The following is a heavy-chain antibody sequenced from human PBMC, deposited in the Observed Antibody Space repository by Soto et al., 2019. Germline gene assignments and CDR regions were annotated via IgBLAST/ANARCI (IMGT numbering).Heavy chain of an antibody. CDR3: GRGGHGLEDD. J-gene: IGHJ1*01. CDR1: GFTFSSYA. Sequence: GGSLRLSCSASGFTFSSYAMSWVRQAPGKGLEWVSVLYPNGRAFYADSVKGRFTISRDDAETTLHLQMDSLTAEDTGGYYCGRGGHGLEDDWGQGSLVTV. D-gene: IGHD3-16*01. CDR2: LYPNGRA. V-gene: IGHV3-23*01.